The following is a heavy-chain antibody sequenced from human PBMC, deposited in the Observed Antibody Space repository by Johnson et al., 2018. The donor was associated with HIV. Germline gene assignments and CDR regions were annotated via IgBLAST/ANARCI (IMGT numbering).Heavy chain of an antibody. D-gene: IGHD2-21*02. CDR1: GFTFSNAW. Sequence: VQLVESGGGLVKPGGSLRLSCAASGFTFSNAWMSWVRQAPGKGLEWVGRIKSKTDGGKIDYAAPVKGRFTISRDNAKNSLYLQMNSLRAEDTAVYYCARGTYCGGDCFWVGDA. CDR2: IKSKTDGGKI. V-gene: IGHV3-15*01. CDR3: ARGTYCGGDCFWVGDA. J-gene: IGHJ3*01.